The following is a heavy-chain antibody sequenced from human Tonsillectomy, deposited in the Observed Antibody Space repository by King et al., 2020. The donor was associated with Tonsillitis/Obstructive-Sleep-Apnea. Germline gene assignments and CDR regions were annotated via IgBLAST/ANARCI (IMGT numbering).Heavy chain of an antibody. CDR1: GFTFRTYA. D-gene: IGHD2-2*01. CDR3: ARAGDIVVVPAGLYFDY. V-gene: IGHV3-30*04. J-gene: IGHJ4*02. CDR2: ISYDENNK. Sequence: LVESGGGVVXXGXSLXXSCAASGFTFRTYAMHWVRQAPGKGLEWVAVISYDENNKYYADSVKGRFTISRDNSKNTLYLQMNSLRAEDTAVYYCARAGDIVVVPAGLYFDYWGQGTLVTVSS.